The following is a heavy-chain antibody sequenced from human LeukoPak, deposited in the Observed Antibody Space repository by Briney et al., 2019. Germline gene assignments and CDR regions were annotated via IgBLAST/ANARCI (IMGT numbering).Heavy chain of an antibody. V-gene: IGHV4-59*02. J-gene: IGHJ4*02. Sequence: PSETLSLTCTVSGGSVRTFYWSWIRQPPGKGLEWIGYIYYSGSSNYNPSLKSRVTISVDTSKNHFSLKLSSVTAADTAVYYCASRIAAAGAFDYWGQGTLVTVS. CDR2: IYYSGSS. CDR3: ASRIAAAGAFDY. D-gene: IGHD6-13*01. CDR1: GGSVRTFY.